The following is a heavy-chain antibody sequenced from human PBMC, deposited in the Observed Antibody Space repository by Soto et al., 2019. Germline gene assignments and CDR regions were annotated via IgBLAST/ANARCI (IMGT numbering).Heavy chain of an antibody. Sequence: SGKACCKASGGTFSSYAISWVRQAPGQGLEWMGGIIPTFGTANYAQKFQGRVTITADESTSTAYMELSSLRSEDTAVYYCARDNDPGTAMVLFDYLGQGTPVPVST. CDR3: ARDNDPGTAMVLFDY. CDR2: IIPTFGTA. CDR1: GGTFSSYA. J-gene: IGHJ4*02. V-gene: IGHV1-69*13. D-gene: IGHD5-18*01.